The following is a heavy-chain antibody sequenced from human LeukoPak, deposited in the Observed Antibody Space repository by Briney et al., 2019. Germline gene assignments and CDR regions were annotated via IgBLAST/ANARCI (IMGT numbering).Heavy chain of an antibody. CDR2: IHHTGTT. J-gene: IGHJ4*02. Sequence: PSETLSLTCTVSGGSISSSSYYWGWIRQPPGKGLEWIGTIHHTGTTYYNPSLKSRVAISVDTSRNQFSLKLTSVTAADTAIYYCTRIEGPFDYWGQGTLVTVSS. V-gene: IGHV4-39*07. CDR3: TRIEGPFDY. CDR1: GGSISSSSYY.